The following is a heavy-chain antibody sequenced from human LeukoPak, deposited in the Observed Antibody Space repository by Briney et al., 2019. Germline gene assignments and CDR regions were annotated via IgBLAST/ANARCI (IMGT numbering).Heavy chain of an antibody. CDR2: FDPEDGET. V-gene: IGHV1-24*01. Sequence: GASVKVSCKVSGYTLTELSMHWVRQAPGKGLEWMGGFDPEDGETIYAQKFQGRVTMTEDTSTDTAYMELSSLRSEDTAVYYCAIRGSCYGAFDIWGQGTMVTVSS. CDR3: AIRGSCYGAFDI. J-gene: IGHJ3*02. CDR1: GYTLTELS. D-gene: IGHD1-26*01.